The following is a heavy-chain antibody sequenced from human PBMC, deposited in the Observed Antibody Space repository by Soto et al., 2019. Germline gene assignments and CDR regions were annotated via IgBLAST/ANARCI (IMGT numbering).Heavy chain of an antibody. J-gene: IGHJ4*02. V-gene: IGHV1-18*01. Sequence: GPEVKKPGASVKVSCKGSGYIFTSYGIAWVRQAPGQGLEWMGWISAHNGNTEYAQKFQGRVTVTRDTSTSTAYLELRSLRSDDTAVYYCARGRYGDYWGQGALVTVSS. D-gene: IGHD4-17*01. CDR3: ARGRYGDY. CDR1: GYIFTSYG. CDR2: ISAHNGNT.